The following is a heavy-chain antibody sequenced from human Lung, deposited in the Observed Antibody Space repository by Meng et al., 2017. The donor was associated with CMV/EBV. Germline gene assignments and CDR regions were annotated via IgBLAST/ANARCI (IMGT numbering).Heavy chain of an antibody. Sequence: SEKVPCKTFGYTFTGYYIHWLRQDPGPGLEWMGWINPNSGDTTYAQNFQGRVTMTGDTSITTAYLVLSRLRSVDTAVYYCARLDDSGDTGKFDVWGQGATVTVSS. CDR3: ARLDDSGDTGKFDV. CDR1: GYTFTGYY. CDR2: INPNSGDT. J-gene: IGHJ6*02. V-gene: IGHV1-2*02. D-gene: IGHD4-17*01.